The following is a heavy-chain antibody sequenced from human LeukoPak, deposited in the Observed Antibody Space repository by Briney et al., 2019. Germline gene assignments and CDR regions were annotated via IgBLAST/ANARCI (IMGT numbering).Heavy chain of an antibody. D-gene: IGHD6-6*01. J-gene: IGHJ6*03. V-gene: IGHV1-46*01. CDR3: ASKKPEPTARNYYYYYMDV. Sequence: ASVKVSCKASGYTFTGYYMHWVRQAPGQGLEWMGIINPSGGSTSYAQKFQGRVTMTRDMSTSTVYMELSSLRSEDTAVYYCASKKPEPTARNYYYYYMDVWGKGTTVTVSS. CDR2: INPSGGST. CDR1: GYTFTGYY.